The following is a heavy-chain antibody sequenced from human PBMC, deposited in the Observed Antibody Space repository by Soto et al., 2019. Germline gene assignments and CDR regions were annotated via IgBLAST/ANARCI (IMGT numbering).Heavy chain of an antibody. D-gene: IGHD6-13*01. CDR1: CFTFSNAC. J-gene: IGHJ4*02. CDR3: TTDRAQISSSWHHY. CDR2: IKSKTAGGTT. V-gene: IGHV3-15*07. Sequence: PGGSLRLSCAASCFTFSNACMNWARPAPGKGLEWVGRIKSKTAGGTTDYAAPVKGRFTISRDDSKNTLYLQMNSLKTEDTAVYYCTTDRAQISSSWHHYWGQGTLVTVSS.